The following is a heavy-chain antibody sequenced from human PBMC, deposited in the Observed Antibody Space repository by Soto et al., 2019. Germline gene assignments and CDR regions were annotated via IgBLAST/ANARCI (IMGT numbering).Heavy chain of an antibody. CDR3: ARDTGYDRSAYFVPY. J-gene: IGHJ4*02. CDR2: LYYSGRL. V-gene: IGHV4-61*01. CDR1: GGSVSSGNYY. Sequence: SETLSLTCTVSGGSVSSGNYYWSWIRQPPGKGLEWIGYLYYSGRLNYNPSLRSRVTISPDTSKNQFSLKLSSVTAADTAVYYCARDTGYDRSAYFVPYWAQGIIVTVTS. D-gene: IGHD3-22*01.